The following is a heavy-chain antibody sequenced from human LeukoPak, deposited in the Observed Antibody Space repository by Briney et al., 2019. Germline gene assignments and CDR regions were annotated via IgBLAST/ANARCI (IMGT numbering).Heavy chain of an antibody. V-gene: IGHV1-69*13. D-gene: IGHD7-27*01. Sequence: GASVKVSCKASGGTFSSYAISWVRQALGQGLEWMGGIIPIFGTANYAQKFQGRVTITADESTSTAYMELSSLRSEDTAVYYCARGPPNWGYDYWGPETLVTVSS. CDR3: ARGPPNWGYDY. J-gene: IGHJ4*02. CDR2: IIPIFGTA. CDR1: GGTFSSYA.